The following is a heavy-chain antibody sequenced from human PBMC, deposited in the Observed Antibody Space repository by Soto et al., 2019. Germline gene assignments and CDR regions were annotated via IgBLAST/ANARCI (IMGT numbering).Heavy chain of an antibody. V-gene: IGHV3-23*01. CDR1: GFTFSDYA. CDR3: ANVPIWCSSTSCYTEGFYN. D-gene: IGHD2-2*02. CDR2: ISAGGST. Sequence: GGSLRLSCTASGFTFSDYAMSWVRQPPGKGLEWVSVISAGGSTYYADSVKGRFTVSRANSKNTLYLQMNSLRAEDTAVYYCANVPIWCSSTSCYTEGFYNWGQGTLATVSS. J-gene: IGHJ4*02.